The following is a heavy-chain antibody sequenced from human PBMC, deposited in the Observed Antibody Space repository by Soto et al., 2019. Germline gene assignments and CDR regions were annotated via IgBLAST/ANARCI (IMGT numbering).Heavy chain of an antibody. J-gene: IGHJ5*02. D-gene: IGHD3-22*01. CDR1: GFTFSGYG. V-gene: IGHV3-33*01. CDR3: ARETTYYYDSSGYPYNWFDP. Sequence: PGGSLRLSCAASGFTFSGYGMHWVRQAPGKGLEWVAVIWYDGSNKYYADSVKGRFTISRDNSKNTLYLQMNSLRAEDTAVYYCARETTYYYDSSGYPYNWFDPWGQGTMVTVYS. CDR2: IWYDGSNK.